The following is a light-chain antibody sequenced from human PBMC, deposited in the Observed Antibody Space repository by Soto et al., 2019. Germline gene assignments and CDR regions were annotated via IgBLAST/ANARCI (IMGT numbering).Light chain of an antibody. CDR2: KAS. V-gene: IGKV1-5*03. CDR3: QHYNSYSEA. J-gene: IGKJ1*01. CDR1: QTISSW. Sequence: DIQMTQSPSTLSGSVGDSVTITCRASQTISSWLAWYQQKPGKAPKLLIYKASTLKSGVPSRFSGSGSGTELTLTISRLQPDDFATYYCQHYNSYSEAXGQGTKVDIK.